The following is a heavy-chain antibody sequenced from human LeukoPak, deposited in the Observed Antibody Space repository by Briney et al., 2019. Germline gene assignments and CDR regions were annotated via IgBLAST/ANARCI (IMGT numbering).Heavy chain of an antibody. CDR1: GFTFTAYY. Sequence: ASVKVSCKASGFTFTAYYMHWVRQAPGQGLEWMGWINPNSGGTNYAQKFQGRVTMTRDTSISTAYMELSRLRSDDTAVYYCARLLAVAGYNWFDPWGQGTLVTVSS. CDR3: ARLLAVAGYNWFDP. CDR2: INPNSGGT. D-gene: IGHD6-19*01. V-gene: IGHV1-2*02. J-gene: IGHJ5*02.